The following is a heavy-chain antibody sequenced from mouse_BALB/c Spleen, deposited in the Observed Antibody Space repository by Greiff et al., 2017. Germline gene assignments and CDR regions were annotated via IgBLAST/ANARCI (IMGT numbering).Heavy chain of an antibody. CDR3: ARWGLEGWFAY. V-gene: IGHV3-2*02. CDR1: GYSFTSDYV. Sequence: EVQLQQSGPGLVKPSQSVSLSCTATGYSFTSDYVCYWNRKFPGNKLGRVGFKSYSGSTSYNPSLKSRIPITRDTSKNQFFLQLNSVTTEDTATYYCARWGLEGWFAYWGQGTPVTVSA. J-gene: IGHJ3*01. D-gene: IGHD3-3*01. CDR2: KSYSGST.